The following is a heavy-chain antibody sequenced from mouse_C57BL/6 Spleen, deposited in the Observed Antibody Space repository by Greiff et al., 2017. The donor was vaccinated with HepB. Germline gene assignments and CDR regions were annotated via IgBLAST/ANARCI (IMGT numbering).Heavy chain of an antibody. CDR1: GYTFTEYT. V-gene: IGHV1-62-2*01. CDR2: FYPGSGSI. D-gene: IGHD1-1*01. Sequence: QVQLKESGAELVKPGASVKLSCKASGYTFTEYTIHWVKQRSGQGLEWIGWFYPGSGSIKYNEKFKDKATLTADKSSSTVYMELSRLTSEDSAVYFCARHPPSYYGSSYWYFDVWGTGTTVTVSS. CDR3: ARHPPSYYGSSYWYFDV. J-gene: IGHJ1*03.